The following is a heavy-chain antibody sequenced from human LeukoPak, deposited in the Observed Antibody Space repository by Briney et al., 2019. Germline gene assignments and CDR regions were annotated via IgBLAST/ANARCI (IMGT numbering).Heavy chain of an antibody. D-gene: IGHD6-19*01. J-gene: IGHJ6*02. CDR2: IYTSGST. Sequence: SETLSLTCTVSGGSISSGSYYWSWIRQPAGKGLEWIGRIYTSGSTNYNPSLKSRVTISVDTSKNQFSLKLSSVTAADTAVYYCARESEQWPYCYYGMDVWGQGTTVTVSS. V-gene: IGHV4-61*02. CDR1: GGSISSGSYY. CDR3: ARESEQWPYCYYGMDV.